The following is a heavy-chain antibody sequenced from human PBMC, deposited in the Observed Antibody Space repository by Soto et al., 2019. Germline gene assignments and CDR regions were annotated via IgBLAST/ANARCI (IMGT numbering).Heavy chain of an antibody. CDR2: VYHTGRT. V-gene: IGHV4-61*01. Sequence: SGTLSLARTVSGGSFKSGSYSWSWIRQPPGKGLEWIGYVYHTGRTSYNPSLKSRVSISMDTSKNQFSLNLDSVTAADTAVYFCARDFAYFDSWGQGTLVTVSS. CDR1: GGSFKSGSYS. D-gene: IGHD3-3*01. J-gene: IGHJ4*02. CDR3: ARDFAYFDS.